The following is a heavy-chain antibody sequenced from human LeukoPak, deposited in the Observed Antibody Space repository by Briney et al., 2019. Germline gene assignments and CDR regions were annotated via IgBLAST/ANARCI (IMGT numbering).Heavy chain of an antibody. CDR2: ISSGGSSI. J-gene: IGHJ4*02. CDR1: GFTFSSYN. CDR3: ARGSGRISIFGVPY. V-gene: IGHV3-48*01. Sequence: GGSLRLSCAASGFTFSSYNMNWVRQAPGKGLEWVSDISSGGSSINYADSVKGRFTISRDNAKNSLYLQMNNLRAEDTAVYFCARGSGRISIFGVPYWGQGTLVTVSS. D-gene: IGHD3-3*01.